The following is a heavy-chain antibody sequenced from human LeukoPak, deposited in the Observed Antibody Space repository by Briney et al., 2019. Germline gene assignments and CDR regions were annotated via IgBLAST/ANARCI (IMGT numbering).Heavy chain of an antibody. D-gene: IGHD6-19*01. J-gene: IGHJ3*02. CDR2: INPITGDT. V-gene: IGHV1-2*02. Sequence: ASVKVSCKASGYTFTGYYMHWVRQAPGQGLEWMGWINPITGDTNYAQKFHDRVTVTRDTSISTAYMELSRLRSDDTAVYYCARRGTDWYFDVFEIWGRGTVITVSP. CDR1: GYTFTGYY. CDR3: ARRGTDWYFDVFEI.